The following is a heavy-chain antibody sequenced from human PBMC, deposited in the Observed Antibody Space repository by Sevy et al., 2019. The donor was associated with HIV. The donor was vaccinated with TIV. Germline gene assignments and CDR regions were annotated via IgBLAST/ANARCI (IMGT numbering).Heavy chain of an antibody. CDR2: IIPIFGTA. D-gene: IGHD3-10*01. V-gene: IGHV1-69*13. J-gene: IGHJ5*02. Sequence: ASVKVSCKASGGTFSSYAISWVRQAPGQGLEWMGGIIPIFGTANYAQTFQGRVTITADESTSTAYMELSSLRSEDTAVYYCARDLGITMVRGVINIKGINWFDPWGQGTLVTVSS. CDR3: ARDLGITMVRGVINIKGINWFDP. CDR1: GGTFSSYA.